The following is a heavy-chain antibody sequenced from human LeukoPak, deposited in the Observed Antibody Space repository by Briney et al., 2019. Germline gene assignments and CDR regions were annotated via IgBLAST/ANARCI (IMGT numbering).Heavy chain of an antibody. D-gene: IGHD3-3*02. CDR1: GGSTSSGDYY. CDR2: IYYSGST. Sequence: SQTLSLTCTVSGGSTSSGDYYWSWIRQPPGKGLEWIGYIYYSGSTYYNPSLKSRVTISVDTSKNQFSLKLSSVTAADTAVYYCARGGRALGWFDPWGQGTLVTVSS. V-gene: IGHV4-30-4*01. CDR3: ARGGRALGWFDP. J-gene: IGHJ5*02.